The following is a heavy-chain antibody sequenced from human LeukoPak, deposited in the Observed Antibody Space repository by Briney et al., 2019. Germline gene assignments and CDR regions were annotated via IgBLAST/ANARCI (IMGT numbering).Heavy chain of an antibody. CDR1: GFAFGSYW. CDR2: ISGSGGST. CDR3: AKRRRPWIQLFGEFDY. Sequence: PGGSLRLSCAASGFAFGSYWMSWVRQAPGKGLEWVSAISGSGGSTYYADSVKGRFTISRDNSKNTLYLQMNSLRAEDTAVYYCAKRRRPWIQLFGEFDYWGQGTLVTVSS. D-gene: IGHD5-18*01. V-gene: IGHV3-23*01. J-gene: IGHJ4*02.